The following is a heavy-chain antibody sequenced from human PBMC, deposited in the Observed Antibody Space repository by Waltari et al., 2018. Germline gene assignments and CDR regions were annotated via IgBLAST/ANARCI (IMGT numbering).Heavy chain of an antibody. CDR3: ARIIYDSSGYGYYFDY. V-gene: IGHV2-70*15. D-gene: IGHD3-22*01. Sequence: QVTLRESGPALVKPTQTLTLTCTFPGFSLSPSGMCVSWIRQPPGKALEWLARIDWDDDKYYSTSLKTRLTISKDTSKNQVVLTMTNMDPVDTATYYCARIIYDSSGYGYYFDYWGQGTLVTVSS. J-gene: IGHJ4*02. CDR2: IDWDDDK. CDR1: GFSLSPSGMC.